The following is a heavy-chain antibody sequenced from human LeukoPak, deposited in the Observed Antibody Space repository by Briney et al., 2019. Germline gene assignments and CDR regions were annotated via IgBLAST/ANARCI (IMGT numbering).Heavy chain of an antibody. V-gene: IGHV3-7*01. CDR3: ARDLSSSGWYSYYYYYGMDV. D-gene: IGHD6-19*01. J-gene: IGHJ6*02. CDR1: GFTFSSYW. Sequence: GGSLRLSCAASGFTFSSYWMSWVRQAPGKGLEWVANIKQDGSGKYYVDSVKGRFTISRDNAKNSLYLQMNSLRAEDTAVYYCARDLSSSGWYSYYYYYGMDVWGQGTTVTVSS. CDR2: IKQDGSGK.